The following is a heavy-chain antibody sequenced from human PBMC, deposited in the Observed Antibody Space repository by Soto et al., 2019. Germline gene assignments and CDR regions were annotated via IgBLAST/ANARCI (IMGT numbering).Heavy chain of an antibody. V-gene: IGHV3-23*01. Sequence: EVLLLQSGGGLVQPGGSLRLSCAASGFTFGDYAMTWARQAPGKGLEWVSDISDGDGDTHYADSVKGRFTTSRDNSRNTLYLQMSSLRAEDAAVYYCAKGRTYFDFWGQGTLVTVSS. CDR1: GFTFGDYA. CDR3: AKGRTYFDF. J-gene: IGHJ4*02. CDR2: ISDGDGDT.